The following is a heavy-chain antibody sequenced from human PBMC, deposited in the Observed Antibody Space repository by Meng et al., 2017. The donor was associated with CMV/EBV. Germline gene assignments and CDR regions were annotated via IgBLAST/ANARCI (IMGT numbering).Heavy chain of an antibody. Sequence: GESLKISCKASGYTFTNYWIGWVRQMPGKGLEWMGIIYPGDSETRYSPSFQGQVTISADNSISTAYLQWSRLQASDTAIYYCALKLLVPVGAFDVWGQGTMVTVSS. CDR1: GYTFTNYW. CDR2: IYPGDSET. D-gene: IGHD3-3*01. CDR3: ALKLLVPVGAFDV. V-gene: IGHV5-51*01. J-gene: IGHJ3*01.